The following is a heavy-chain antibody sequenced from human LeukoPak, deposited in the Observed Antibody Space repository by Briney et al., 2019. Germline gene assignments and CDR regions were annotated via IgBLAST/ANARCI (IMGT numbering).Heavy chain of an antibody. CDR3: AGALGGPDY. CDR1: GFTFSNYW. J-gene: IGHJ4*02. CDR2: IKQDGSEK. V-gene: IGHV3-7*01. Sequence: GGSLRLSCAASGFTFSNYWMSWVRQAPGKGLEWVANIKQDGSEKYYVDSVKGRLTISRDNAKKSLYLQMKSLRAEDTAAYYCAGALGGPDYWGQGTLVTVSS.